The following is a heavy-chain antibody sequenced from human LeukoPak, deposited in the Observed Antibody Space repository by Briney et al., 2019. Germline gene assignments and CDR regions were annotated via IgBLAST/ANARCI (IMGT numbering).Heavy chain of an antibody. Sequence: SETLSLTCTVSGGSISSYYWSWIRQPPGKGLEWIGYIYHTGSTSYNPSLKSRVTISVDRSKNQFSLKLSSVTAADTAVYYCARGVYYGSGSYYYFDYWGQGTLVTVSS. CDR3: ARGVYYGSGSYYYFDY. J-gene: IGHJ4*02. CDR2: IYHTGST. V-gene: IGHV4-59*12. CDR1: GGSISSYY. D-gene: IGHD3-10*01.